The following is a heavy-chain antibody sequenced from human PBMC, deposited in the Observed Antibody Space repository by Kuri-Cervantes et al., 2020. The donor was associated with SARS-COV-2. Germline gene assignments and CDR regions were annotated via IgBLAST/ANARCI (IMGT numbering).Heavy chain of an antibody. V-gene: IGHV3-11*01. CDR2: MSSAGSTI. Sequence: GGSLRLSCAASGFTFSNAWMSWVRQAPGKGLEWVAYMSSAGSTIEYADSVKGRFTISRDNAENSLYLQMDSLRVDDTAVYFCAREELEVPYGLDVWGQGTTVTVSS. J-gene: IGHJ6*02. CDR1: GFTFSNAW. CDR3: AREELEVPYGLDV. D-gene: IGHD3-10*01.